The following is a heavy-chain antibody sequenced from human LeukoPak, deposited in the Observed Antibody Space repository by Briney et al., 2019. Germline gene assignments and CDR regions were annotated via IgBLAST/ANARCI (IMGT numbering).Heavy chain of an antibody. CDR1: GYTFTNYY. D-gene: IGHD3-22*01. Sequence: ASVKVSCKASGYTFTNYYMHWVRQAPGQGLEWMGITSPSGASTSYAQKFQGRVTMTRDTSTSTVYMELSSLRSQDTAVYYCATSPDIVVISGYWGQGTQVTVSS. CDR3: ATSPDIVVISGY. V-gene: IGHV1-46*01. J-gene: IGHJ4*02. CDR2: TSPSGAST.